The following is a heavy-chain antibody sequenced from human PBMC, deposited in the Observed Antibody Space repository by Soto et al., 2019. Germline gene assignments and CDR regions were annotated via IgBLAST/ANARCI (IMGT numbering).Heavy chain of an antibody. CDR2: IIPIFGTA. D-gene: IGHD5-18*01. V-gene: IGHV1-69*13. CDR1: GGTFSIYA. J-gene: IGHJ6*02. Sequence: EASVKVSCKASGGTFSIYAISWVLQAPGEGLEWMGGIIPIFGTANYAQKFQGRVTITADESTSTAYMELSSLRSEDTAVYYCARYSYGYGYYYYYGMAVRGQGTTVTVS. CDR3: ARYSYGYGYYYYYGMAV.